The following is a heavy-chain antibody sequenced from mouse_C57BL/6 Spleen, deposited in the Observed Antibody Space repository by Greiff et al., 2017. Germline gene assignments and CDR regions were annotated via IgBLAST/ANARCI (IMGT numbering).Heavy chain of an antibody. J-gene: IGHJ2*01. CDR1: GYTFTDYN. CDR2: INPNNGGT. V-gene: IGHV1-22*01. D-gene: IGHD1-1*01. Sequence: EVQRVESGPELVKPGASVKMSCKASGYTFTDYNMHWVKQSHGKSLEWIGYINPNNGGTSYNQKFKGKATLTVNKSSSTAYMELRSLTSEDSAVYYCARSIDYYGSSFDYWGQGTTLTVSS. CDR3: ARSIDYYGSSFDY.